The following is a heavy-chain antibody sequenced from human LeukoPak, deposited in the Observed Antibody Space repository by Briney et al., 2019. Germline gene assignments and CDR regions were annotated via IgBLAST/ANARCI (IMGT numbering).Heavy chain of an antibody. V-gene: IGHV4-4*02. D-gene: IGHD4-17*01. CDR1: GGSISGSNW. Sequence: PSETLSLTCAVSGGSISGSNWWSWVRQPPGKGLEWIGSIYYSGSTYYNPSLKSRVTISVDTSKNQFSLKLSSVTAADTAVYYCARDSPYGEEYFQHWGQGTLVTVSS. J-gene: IGHJ1*01. CDR3: ARDSPYGEEYFQH. CDR2: IYYSGST.